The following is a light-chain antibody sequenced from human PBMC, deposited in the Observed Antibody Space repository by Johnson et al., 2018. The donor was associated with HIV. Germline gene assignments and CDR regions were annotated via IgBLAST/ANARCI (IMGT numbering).Light chain of an antibody. V-gene: IGLV1-51*01. CDR2: DNN. CDR3: GTWDSSLYAYV. J-gene: IGLJ1*01. CDR1: TSNIGNNY. Sequence: SVLTQPPSVSAAPGQKVTVSCSGSTSNIGNNYVSWYQQLPGTAPKLLIHDNNKLPSGIPDRFSGSKSGTSATLGITGLQTGDEADYYCGTWDSSLYAYVFGTGTKVTAL.